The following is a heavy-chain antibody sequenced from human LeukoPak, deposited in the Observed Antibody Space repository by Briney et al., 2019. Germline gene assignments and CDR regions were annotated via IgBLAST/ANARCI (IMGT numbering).Heavy chain of an antibody. CDR1: GYTFTSYA. V-gene: IGHV7-4-1*02. CDR3: AREGQAANYYGMDV. CDR2: INTNTGNP. J-gene: IGHJ6*02. Sequence: GASVKVSCKASGYTFTSYAMNWVRQAPGQGLEWMGWINTNTGNPTYAQVFTGRFVFSLDTSVSTAYLQISSLKAEDTAVYYCAREGQAANYYGMDVWGQGTTVTVSS.